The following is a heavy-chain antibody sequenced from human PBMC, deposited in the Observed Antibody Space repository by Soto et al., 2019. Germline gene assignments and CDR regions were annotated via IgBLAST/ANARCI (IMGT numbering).Heavy chain of an antibody. Sequence: GGSLRLSCAASGFTVSSNYMSWVRQAPGKGLEWVSVIYSGGRTYYADSVKGRFTISRDNSKNTLYLQMNSLRAEDTAVYYCARDLGWGKQLVPLIGWGQGTMVTVSS. D-gene: IGHD6-6*01. J-gene: IGHJ3*01. CDR2: IYSGGRT. CDR3: ARDLGWGKQLVPLIG. CDR1: GFTVSSNY. V-gene: IGHV3-66*01.